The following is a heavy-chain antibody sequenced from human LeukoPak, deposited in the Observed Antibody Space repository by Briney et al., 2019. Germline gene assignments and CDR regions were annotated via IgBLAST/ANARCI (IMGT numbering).Heavy chain of an antibody. CDR3: AKAGYSSSSDY. V-gene: IGHV1-18*01. J-gene: IGHJ4*02. CDR1: GYTFTSYG. CDR2: IHAYKGNK. D-gene: IGHD6-6*01. Sequence: ATVTVSCTASGYTFTSYGCSWVRQPPGQGLEWIGWIHAYKGNKNNAHMLHGRAIITTETTTSKSYMELRSLRADDTAVYSCAKAGYSSSSDYWGQGTLVSVSS.